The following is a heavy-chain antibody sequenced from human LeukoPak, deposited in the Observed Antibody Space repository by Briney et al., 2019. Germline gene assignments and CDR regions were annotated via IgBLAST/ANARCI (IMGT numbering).Heavy chain of an antibody. CDR1: GFTFSSYT. CDR2: ISGSVSTI. CDR3: AKDLLSGNYGLYY. V-gene: IGHV3-48*04. Sequence: GGSLRLSCAASGFTFSSYTMNWVRQAPGKGLEWVSYISGSVSTIYYADSVKGRFTISRDNAKNSLYLQMNSLRAEDTAVYYCAKDLLSGNYGLYYWGQGTLVTVSS. J-gene: IGHJ4*02. D-gene: IGHD4-17*01.